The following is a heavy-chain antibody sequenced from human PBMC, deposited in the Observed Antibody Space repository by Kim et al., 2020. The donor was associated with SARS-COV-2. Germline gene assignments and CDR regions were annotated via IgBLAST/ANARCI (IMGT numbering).Heavy chain of an antibody. CDR1: GFTFETYA. V-gene: IGHV3-23*01. CDR3: AKGIYCGADCYYYCLGV. D-gene: IGHD2-21*01. J-gene: IGHJ6*03. CDR2: IVGSGGST. Sequence: GGSLRLSCGASGFTFETYAMTWVRQVAGKGLQWVSSIVGSGGSTFYADSVEGRFTISRDNFNKKMYLEMSSLRADDTATYYCAKGIYCGADCYYYCLGV.